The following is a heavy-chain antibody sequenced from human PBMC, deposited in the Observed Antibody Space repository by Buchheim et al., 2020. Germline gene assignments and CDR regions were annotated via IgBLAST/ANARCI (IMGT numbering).Heavy chain of an antibody. CDR3: ARDSYGDYVHYYYGMDV. Sequence: EVQLVESGGVLVKPGGSLRLSCAASGFTFSSYSMNWVRQAPGKGLEWVSSISSSSSYIYYADSVKGRFTISRDNANNSLYTQMNSLRAEDTAVYYCARDSYGDYVHYYYGMDVWGQETT. J-gene: IGHJ6*02. CDR2: ISSSSSYI. D-gene: IGHD4-17*01. CDR1: GFTFSSYS. V-gene: IGHV3-21*01.